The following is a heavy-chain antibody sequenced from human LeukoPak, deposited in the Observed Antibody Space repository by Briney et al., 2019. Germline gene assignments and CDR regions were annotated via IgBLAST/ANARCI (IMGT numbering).Heavy chain of an antibody. CDR1: GGSISSYY. J-gene: IGHJ5*02. CDR3: AKNNGGARNHWFDP. CDR2: IYYSGST. Sequence: SETLSLTRTVSGGSISSYYWSWIRQPPGKGLEWIGYIYYSGSTNYNPFLKSRVTISVDTSKNQFSLKLSSVTAADTAIYYCAKNNGGARNHWFDPWGQGTLVTVSS. D-gene: IGHD1/OR15-1a*01. V-gene: IGHV4-59*01.